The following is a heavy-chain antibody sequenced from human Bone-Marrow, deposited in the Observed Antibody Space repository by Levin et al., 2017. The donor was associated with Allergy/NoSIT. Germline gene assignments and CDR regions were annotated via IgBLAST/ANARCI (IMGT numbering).Heavy chain of an antibody. CDR1: GFTFGAYV. CDR3: ARELGVNEF. Sequence: GGSLRLSCAASGFTFGAYVMHWVRQAPEKGLDWVAATSFDGRKKYYADSVKGRFTISRDNSKNSLYLQMNTLKPEDTAVYFCARELGVNEFWGQGTLVTVSS. CDR2: TSFDGRKK. D-gene: IGHD3-10*01. J-gene: IGHJ4*02. V-gene: IGHV3-30*04.